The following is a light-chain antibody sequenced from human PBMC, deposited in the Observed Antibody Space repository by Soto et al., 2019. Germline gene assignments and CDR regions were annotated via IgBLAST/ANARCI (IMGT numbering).Light chain of an antibody. J-gene: IGLJ2*01. CDR2: EVD. CDR3: SSYAGSANLL. CDR1: NNDVGRNHY. Sequence: QSALTQPPSASGSPGQSVIISCTGTNNDVGRNHYVSWYQFLPGQVPKVIIYEVDKRPSGVPDRFSGSRSGNTASLTVSGLHSDDEGDYYCSSYAGSANLLFGGGTKVTVL. V-gene: IGLV2-8*01.